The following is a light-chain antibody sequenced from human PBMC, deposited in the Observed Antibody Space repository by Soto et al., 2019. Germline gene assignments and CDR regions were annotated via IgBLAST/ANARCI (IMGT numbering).Light chain of an antibody. J-gene: IGLJ3*02. CDR3: SSYTKSSTRV. V-gene: IGLV2-14*01. Sequence: QSALTQPASVSGSPGQSITISCTGTSSDVGGYNYVSWYQQHPGKAPKLMIYEVSNRPSGVSNRFSGSKSGNTASLIISGLQAEDEADYYCSSYTKSSTRVFGGGTKVTVL. CDR2: EVS. CDR1: SSDVGGYNY.